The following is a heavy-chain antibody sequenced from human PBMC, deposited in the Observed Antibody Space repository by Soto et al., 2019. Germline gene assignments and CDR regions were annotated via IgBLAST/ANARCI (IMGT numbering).Heavy chain of an antibody. CDR2: IIPLLDIA. Sequence: QVQLVQSGAEVKKPGSSVRVSCKASGDTFNSQTFSWVRQAPGQGLEWMGRIIPLLDIANLAQRFQGRLTLSADTSTSTAHMELSSLRSEDTAIYYCATFYSGTWGQGTLVTVSA. D-gene: IGHD1-26*01. CDR1: GDTFNSQT. CDR3: ATFYSGT. V-gene: IGHV1-69*02. J-gene: IGHJ4*02.